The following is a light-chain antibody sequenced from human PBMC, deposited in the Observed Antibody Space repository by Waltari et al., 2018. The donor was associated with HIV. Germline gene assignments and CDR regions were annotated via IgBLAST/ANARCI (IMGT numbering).Light chain of an antibody. CDR1: NSTVGTTS. CDR2: RNH. CDR3: AVWDDTLNGPV. Sequence: QPVLTQPPSTSGTSGQSVTISSSGSNSTVGTTSHYLYRPFPGASPNLPIYRNHQRPSGVADRFSGSKSGTSASLAISGLRSGDEADYYCAVWDDTLNGPVFGGGTRVTVL. J-gene: IGLJ2*01. V-gene: IGLV1-47*01.